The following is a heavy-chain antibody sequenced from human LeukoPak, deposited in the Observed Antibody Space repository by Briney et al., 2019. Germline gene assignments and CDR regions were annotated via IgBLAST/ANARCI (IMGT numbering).Heavy chain of an antibody. CDR2: IYSSGST. Sequence: SETLSLTCTVSGGSISSGNYYWSWIRQHPGKGLEWIGYIYSSGSTNYNPSLKSRVTISIDTSKNQFSLKLSSVTAADTAVYYCARGSGSYSNWFDPWGQGTLVTVSS. CDR1: GGSISSGNYY. CDR3: ARGSGSYSNWFDP. D-gene: IGHD3-10*01. J-gene: IGHJ5*02. V-gene: IGHV4-61*01.